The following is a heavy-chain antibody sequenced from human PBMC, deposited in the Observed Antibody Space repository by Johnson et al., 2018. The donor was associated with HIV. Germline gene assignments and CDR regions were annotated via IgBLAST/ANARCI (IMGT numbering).Heavy chain of an antibody. CDR3: AREFRAFDN. D-gene: IGHD2-21*01. Sequence: SVKGRFTVPRENAKNSLYLQMNSLRAEDTAVYYCAREFRAFDNWGQGTMVTSLQ. V-gene: IGHV3-13*01. J-gene: IGHJ3*02.